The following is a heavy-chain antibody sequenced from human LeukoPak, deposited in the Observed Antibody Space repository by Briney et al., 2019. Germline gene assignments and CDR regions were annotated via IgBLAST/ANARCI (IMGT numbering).Heavy chain of an antibody. Sequence: GGSLRLSCAASGFTFSAYSMIWVRQAPGKGLEWVGRIKRKSDGGTPDYAAPVEGRFTISRDDSKNTLYLQMNSLKTEDTAVYYCTTDGPDSGSYPGLDYWGQGTLVTVSS. CDR1: GFTFSAYS. CDR3: TTDGPDSGSYPGLDY. D-gene: IGHD1-26*01. CDR2: IKRKSDGGTP. J-gene: IGHJ4*02. V-gene: IGHV3-15*01.